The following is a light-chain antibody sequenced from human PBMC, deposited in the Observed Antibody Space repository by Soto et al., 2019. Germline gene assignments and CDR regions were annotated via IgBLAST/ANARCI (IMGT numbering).Light chain of an antibody. CDR2: EVS. V-gene: IGLV2-14*01. J-gene: IGLJ1*01. CDR3: SSYTAGGTI. CDR1: SSDVGGYNS. Sequence: QSVLTQPRSVSGSPGQSVTISCTGTSSDVGGYNSVSWYQQHPGKAPKLMISEVSNRPSGVSNRFSGSKSGNTASLTISGLQAEDEADYYCSSYTAGGTIFGTGTKVTVL.